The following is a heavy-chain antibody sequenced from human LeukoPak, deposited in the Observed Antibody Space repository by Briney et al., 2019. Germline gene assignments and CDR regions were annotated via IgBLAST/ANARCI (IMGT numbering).Heavy chain of an antibody. CDR1: GFTLSSYS. CDR3: VKDIHYYGSGNYYNGYFDY. J-gene: IGHJ4*02. CDR2: SGGAT. V-gene: IGHV3-64D*09. Sequence: PGGSLRLSCSASGFTLSSYSMHWVRQAPGKGLEYVSTSGGATYYADSVKGRFTISRDNSKNALYLQVSSLRAEDTAVYYCVKDIHYYGSGNYYNGYFDYWGQGTLVTVSS. D-gene: IGHD3-10*01.